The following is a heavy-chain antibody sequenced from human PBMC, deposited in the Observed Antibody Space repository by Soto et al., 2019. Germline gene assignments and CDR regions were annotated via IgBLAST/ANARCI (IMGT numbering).Heavy chain of an antibody. J-gene: IGHJ6*03. CDR2: ISGSGGST. Sequence: PWGSLTLSCAASGVTFSSYATSWVRQAPGKGLEWVSAISGSGGSTYYADSVKGRFTISRDNSKNTLYLQMNSLRAEDTAVYYCARGAVAGWDGNYYCYYMDVWGKGTTVTVSS. D-gene: IGHD6-19*01. V-gene: IGHV3-23*01. CDR3: ARGAVAGWDGNYYCYYMDV. CDR1: GVTFSSYA.